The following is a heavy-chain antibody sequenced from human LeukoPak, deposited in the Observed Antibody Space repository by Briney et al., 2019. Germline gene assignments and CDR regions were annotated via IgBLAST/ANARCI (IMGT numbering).Heavy chain of an antibody. CDR2: MNPNSGNT. V-gene: IGHV1-8*03. J-gene: IGHJ6*03. D-gene: IGHD3-3*01. CDR1: GYAFTSYD. CDR3: AREYDFWAQYRYMDV. Sequence: ASVKVSCKASGYAFTSYDINWVRQATGQGLEWMGWMNPNSGNTGYAQKFQGRVTITRNTSISTAYMELSSLRSEDTAVYYCAREYDFWAQYRYMDVWGKGTTVTVSS.